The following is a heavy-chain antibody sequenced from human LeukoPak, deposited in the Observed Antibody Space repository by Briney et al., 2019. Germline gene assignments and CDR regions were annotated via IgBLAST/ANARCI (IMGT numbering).Heavy chain of an antibody. CDR3: ARLGSSWSEMDY. Sequence: SETLSLTCTVSGGSISSYCWSWIRQPPGKGLEWIGYIFYSGSTNYNPSLKSRVTISVDTSKNQFSLKLSSVTAADTAVYCCARLGSSWSEMDYWGQGTLVTVSS. D-gene: IGHD6-13*01. CDR1: GGSISSYC. V-gene: IGHV4-59*12. J-gene: IGHJ4*02. CDR2: IFYSGST.